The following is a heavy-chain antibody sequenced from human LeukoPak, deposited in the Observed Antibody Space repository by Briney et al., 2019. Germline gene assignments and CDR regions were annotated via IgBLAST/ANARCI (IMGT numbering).Heavy chain of an antibody. V-gene: IGHV1-8*01. J-gene: IGHJ3*02. CDR1: GYTFTSYD. Sequence: ASVKVSCKASGYTFTSYDINWVRQATGQGLEWMGWMNPNSGNTGYAQKFQGRVTMTRNTSISTAYMELSSLRSEDTAVYYCARANSYCSGGSCYSFDAFDIWGQGTMVTVSS. CDR2: MNPNSGNT. D-gene: IGHD2-15*01. CDR3: ARANSYCSGGSCYSFDAFDI.